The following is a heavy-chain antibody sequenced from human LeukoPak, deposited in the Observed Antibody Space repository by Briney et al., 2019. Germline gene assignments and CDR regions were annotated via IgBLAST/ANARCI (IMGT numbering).Heavy chain of an antibody. V-gene: IGHV3-23*01. CDR3: ARRVVYYFDY. J-gene: IGHJ4*02. Sequence: GGSLRLSCAASRFTFSSYAMTWVRQAPGKGLEWVSAISGSGGSTYYADSVKGRFTISRDNSRNTLYLQMNSLRAENTAVYYCARRVVYYFDYWGQGTLVTVSS. D-gene: IGHD2-15*01. CDR1: RFTFSSYA. CDR2: ISGSGGST.